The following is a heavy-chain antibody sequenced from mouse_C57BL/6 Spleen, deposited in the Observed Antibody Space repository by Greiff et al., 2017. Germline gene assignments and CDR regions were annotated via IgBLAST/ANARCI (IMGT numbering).Heavy chain of an antibody. V-gene: IGHV1-39*01. CDR2: INPNYGTT. Sequence: EVKLLESGPELVKPGASVKISCKASGYSFTDYSMNWVKQSNGKSLEWIGVINPNYGTTSYNQKFKGKATLTVDQSSNPAYMQLNILTSEYSAVYYCARLSVYYFDYWGQGTTLTVSS. CDR1: GYSFTDYS. J-gene: IGHJ2*01. CDR3: ARLSVYYFDY.